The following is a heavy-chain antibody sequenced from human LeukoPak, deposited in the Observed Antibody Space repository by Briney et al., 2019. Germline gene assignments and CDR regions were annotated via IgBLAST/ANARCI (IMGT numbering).Heavy chain of an antibody. Sequence: PGGSLRLSRAASGFTFDDYGMSWVRHAPGKGLEWVSGINWNGGSTGYADSVKGRFTISRDNAKNTLYLQMNSLRAEDTALYYCARAGGVVIAGPFDYWRQGTLVSVSS. V-gene: IGHV3-20*04. CDR3: ARAGGVVIAGPFDY. J-gene: IGHJ4*02. CDR2: INWNGGST. D-gene: IGHD3-3*01. CDR1: GFTFDDYG.